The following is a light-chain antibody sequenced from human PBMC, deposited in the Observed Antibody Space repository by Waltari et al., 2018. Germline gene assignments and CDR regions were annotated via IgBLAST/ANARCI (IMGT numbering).Light chain of an antibody. CDR2: KND. V-gene: IGLV1-47*01. CDR3: SSWDDSLSGVV. Sequence: QSVLTQPPSASGTPGQRVTMSCSGSNSHTGSNYVYLYQQLPGTAPKLLIYKNDLRPSGVPDRISGSKSGTSASLAISGLRSEDEADYYCSSWDDSLSGVVLGGGTKLTVL. J-gene: IGLJ2*01. CDR1: NSHTGSNY.